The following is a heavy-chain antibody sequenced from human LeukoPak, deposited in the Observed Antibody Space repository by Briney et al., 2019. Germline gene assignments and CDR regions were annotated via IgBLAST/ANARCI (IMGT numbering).Heavy chain of an antibody. D-gene: IGHD3-3*01. Sequence: SETLSLTCTVSGGSISSSSYYWGWIRQPPGKGLEWIGSIYYSGSTYYNPSLKSRVTISVDTSKNQFSLKLSSVTAADTAVYYCARGSTIFGNWGQGTLVTVSS. CDR2: IYYSGST. V-gene: IGHV4-39*07. CDR1: GGSISSSSYY. CDR3: ARGSTIFGN. J-gene: IGHJ4*02.